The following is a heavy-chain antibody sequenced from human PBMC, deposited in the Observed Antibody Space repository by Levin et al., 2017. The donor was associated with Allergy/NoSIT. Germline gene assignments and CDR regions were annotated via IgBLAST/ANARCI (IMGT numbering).Heavy chain of an antibody. CDR2: IWDDGYKK. Sequence: GGSLRLSCAASGFTFSSYGMHWVRQAPGKGLEWVAVIWDDGYKKYYADSVKGRFTISRDNSKNTLYLQMNSLRAEDTAVYYCARVFSYYYYMDVWGKGTTVTVSS. CDR3: ARVFSYYYYMDV. V-gene: IGHV3-33*01. CDR1: GFTFSSYG. J-gene: IGHJ6*03.